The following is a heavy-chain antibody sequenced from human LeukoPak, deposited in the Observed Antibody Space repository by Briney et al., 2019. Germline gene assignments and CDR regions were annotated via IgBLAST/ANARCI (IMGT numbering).Heavy chain of an antibody. CDR1: GGSISSSSYY. Sequence: SETLSLTCTVSGGSISSSSYYWGWIRQPPGKGLEWIGSIYYSGSTYYNPSLKSRVTISVDTSKNQFSLKLSSVTAADTAAYYCARKGSFWSYYYYYYMDVWGKGTTVTVSS. D-gene: IGHD1-26*01. V-gene: IGHV4-39*07. J-gene: IGHJ6*03. CDR2: IYYSGST. CDR3: ARKGSFWSYYYYYYMDV.